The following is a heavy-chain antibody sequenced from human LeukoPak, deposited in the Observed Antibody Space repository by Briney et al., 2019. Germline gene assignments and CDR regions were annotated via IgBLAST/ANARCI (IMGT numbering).Heavy chain of an antibody. V-gene: IGHV3-23*01. CDR2: ISGSGCST. CDR1: VFPFNRCA. D-gene: IGHD2-15*01. J-gene: IGHJ4*02. Sequence: GGSLRLFCAASVFPFNRCAMRWARQARGKGLEWVSAISGSGCSTFYADSVKGWFAISRDNSKSTLYLQMNSLRAEDTAVYDCAKRGVLAATPSTVWGQGTLVTVSS. CDR3: AKRGVLAATPSTV.